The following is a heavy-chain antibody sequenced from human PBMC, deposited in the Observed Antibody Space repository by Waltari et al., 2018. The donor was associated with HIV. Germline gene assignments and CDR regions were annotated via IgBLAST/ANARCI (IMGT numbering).Heavy chain of an antibody. J-gene: IGHJ5*02. CDR3: AKLRSGSYDWFDP. Sequence: EVQLVQSGAEVKKPGESLRISCKGSGYSFTSYWISWVRQMPGKGLEWMGRIDPSYSYPNYSPSFQVHVTISADKSISTAYLQWSGLKASDTAMYYCAKLRSGSYDWFDPWGQGTLVTVSS. D-gene: IGHD3-10*01. V-gene: IGHV5-10-1*01. CDR2: IDPSYSYP. CDR1: GYSFTSYW.